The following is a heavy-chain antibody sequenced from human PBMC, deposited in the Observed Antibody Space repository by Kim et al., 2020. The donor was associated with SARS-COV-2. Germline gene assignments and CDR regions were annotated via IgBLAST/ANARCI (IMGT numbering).Heavy chain of an antibody. CDR2: SP. V-gene: IGHV4-4*09. CDR3: ARRRGGMDV. J-gene: IGHJ6*02. D-gene: IGHD3-10*01. Sequence: SPHYNPSRKSRVTISVDTSKNQFSPKLSSVTAADTAVYYCARRRGGMDVWGQGTTVTVSS.